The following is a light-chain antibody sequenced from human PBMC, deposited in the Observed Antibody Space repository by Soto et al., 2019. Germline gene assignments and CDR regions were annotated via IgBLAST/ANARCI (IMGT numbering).Light chain of an antibody. Sequence: QSVLTQPASVSGCPGQSITICCTGKSSDVGGYNYVSWYQQHPGKAAKLMIYDVSNRPSAVSNRFSGSKSGNTASLTISRLHPDYEAHYYCTSDTTTSTLYVFGTVTKVPVX. V-gene: IGLV2-14*01. CDR1: SSDVGGYNY. J-gene: IGLJ1*01. CDR2: DVS. CDR3: TSDTTTSTLYV.